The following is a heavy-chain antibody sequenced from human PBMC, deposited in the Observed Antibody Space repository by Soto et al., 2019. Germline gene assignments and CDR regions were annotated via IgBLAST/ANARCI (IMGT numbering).Heavy chain of an antibody. CDR2: ISAYNGNT. Sequence: QVQLVQSGAEVKKPGASVKVSCKASGYTFPSYGISWVRQAPGQGLEWMGWISAYNGNTNYAQKLQGRVTMTTDTPTSTAYMELRSLRSDDTAVYDCAHNWNYRGWFDPWGQGTLVTVSS. CDR1: GYTFPSYG. CDR3: AHNWNYRGWFDP. D-gene: IGHD1-7*01. V-gene: IGHV1-18*01. J-gene: IGHJ5*02.